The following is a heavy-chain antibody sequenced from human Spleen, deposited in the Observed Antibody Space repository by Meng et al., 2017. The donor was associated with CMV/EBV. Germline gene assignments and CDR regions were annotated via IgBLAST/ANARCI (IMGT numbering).Heavy chain of an antibody. V-gene: IGHV3-66*02. CDR3: ARDQSRSTWDALDV. Sequence: LSLTCAASGFTVSGNFMNWVRQAPGKGLEWVSVMYSGGSTYYTDSVRGRFTISRDNSKNTVFLQMNSLRPEDTAVYYCARDQSRSTWDALDVWGPGTLVTVSS. CDR1: GFTVSGNF. D-gene: IGHD6-13*01. J-gene: IGHJ3*01. CDR2: MYSGGST.